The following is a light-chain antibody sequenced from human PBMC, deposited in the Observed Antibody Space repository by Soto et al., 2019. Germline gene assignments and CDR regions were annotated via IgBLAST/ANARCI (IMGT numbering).Light chain of an antibody. CDR2: DAS. V-gene: IGKV1-5*01. Sequence: EIQMTQSPSTLSASVGDRVTLTCRASQNVNSWVAGYQQKPRKAPTFLIYDASNLESGVPSRFSGRGSGTEFPLTIISLQPDDYATYYCQRYNSNSRTFGEGTRV. CDR3: QRYNSNSRT. CDR1: QNVNSW. J-gene: IGKJ1*01.